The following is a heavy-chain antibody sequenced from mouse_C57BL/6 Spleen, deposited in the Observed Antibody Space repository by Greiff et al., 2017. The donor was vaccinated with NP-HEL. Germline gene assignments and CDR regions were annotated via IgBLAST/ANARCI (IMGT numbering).Heavy chain of an antibody. Sequence: VQLQQPGAELVKPGASVKMSCKASGYTFTSYWITWVKQRPGQGLEWIGDIYPGSGSTNYNEKFKSKATLTVDTSSSTAYMQLSSLTSEDSAVYYCARQNWMYYDRNYYAMDYWGQGTSVTVSS. D-gene: IGHD2-4*01. CDR2: IYPGSGST. V-gene: IGHV1-55*01. CDR3: ARQNWMYYDRNYYAMDY. J-gene: IGHJ4*01. CDR1: GYTFTSYW.